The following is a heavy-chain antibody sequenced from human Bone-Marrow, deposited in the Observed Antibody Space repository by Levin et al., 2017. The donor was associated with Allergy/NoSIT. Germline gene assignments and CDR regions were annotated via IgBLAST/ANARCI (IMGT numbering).Heavy chain of an antibody. CDR2: INHSGST. J-gene: IGHJ4*02. CDR1: GGSFSGYY. Sequence: SETLSLTCAVYGGSFSGYYWSWIRQPPGKGLEWIGEINHSGSTNYNPSLKSRVTISVDTSKNQFSLKLSSVTAADTAVYYCARGWPGDYPSAWHRWYFDYWGQGTLVTVSS. D-gene: IGHD5-12*01. V-gene: IGHV4-34*01. CDR3: ARGWPGDYPSAWHRWYFDY.